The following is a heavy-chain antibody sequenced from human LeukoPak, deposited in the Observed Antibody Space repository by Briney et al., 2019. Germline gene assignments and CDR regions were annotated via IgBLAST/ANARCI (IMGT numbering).Heavy chain of an antibody. CDR2: IYYSGST. CDR1: GGSISSYY. D-gene: IGHD1-26*01. V-gene: IGHV4-59*08. J-gene: IGHJ3*02. CDR3: ARVLRGSGSYYPDAFDI. Sequence: SETLSPTCTVSGGSISSYYWSWIRQPPGKGLEWIGYIYYSGSTNYNPSLKSRVTISVDTSKNQFSLKLSSVSAADTAVYYCARVLRGSGSYYPDAFDIWGQGTMVTVSS.